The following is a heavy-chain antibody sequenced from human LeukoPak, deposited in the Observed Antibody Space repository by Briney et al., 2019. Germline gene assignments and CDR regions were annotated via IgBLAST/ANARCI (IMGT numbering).Heavy chain of an antibody. J-gene: IGHJ5*02. D-gene: IGHD3-22*01. CDR2: IYYSGST. V-gene: IGHV4-39*01. Sequence: TSETLSLTCTVSGGSISSSSYYWGWIRQPPGKGLEWIGSIYYSGSTYYNPSLKSRVTISVDTSKKQFSLKLSSVTAADTAVYYCATHHNYYDSSGYRTGNWFDPWGQGTLVTVSS. CDR1: GGSISSSSYY. CDR3: ATHHNYYDSSGYRTGNWFDP.